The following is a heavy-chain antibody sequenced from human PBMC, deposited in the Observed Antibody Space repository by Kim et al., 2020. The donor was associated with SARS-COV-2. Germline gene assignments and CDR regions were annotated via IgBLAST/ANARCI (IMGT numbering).Heavy chain of an antibody. CDR2: ISSSSSYI. CDR3: AGDYNELNWLDP. J-gene: IGHJ5*02. Sequence: GGSLRLSCAASGFTFSSYSMNWVRQAPGKGLEWVSSISSSSSYIYYADSVKGRFTISRDNAKNSLYLQMNSLRAEDTAVYYCAGDYNELNWLDPWGQRTLVTVSS. CDR1: GFTFSSYS. V-gene: IGHV3-21*01. D-gene: IGHD1-1*01.